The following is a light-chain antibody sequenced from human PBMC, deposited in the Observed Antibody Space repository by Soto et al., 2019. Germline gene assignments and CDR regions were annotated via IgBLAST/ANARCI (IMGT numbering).Light chain of an antibody. Sequence: QSALTQPASVSGSPGQSITISCTGTSSDVGGYNYVSWYQQHPGKAPKLMIYEVSNRPSGVSNRLSGSKSGNTASLTLSGLPAEDEAGYYCSSYTGSNTYVFGTGTKLTVL. CDR3: SSYTGSNTYV. V-gene: IGLV2-14*01. CDR1: SSDVGGYNY. J-gene: IGLJ1*01. CDR2: EVS.